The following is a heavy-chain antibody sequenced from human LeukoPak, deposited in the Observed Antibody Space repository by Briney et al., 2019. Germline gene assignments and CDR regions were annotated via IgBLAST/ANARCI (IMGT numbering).Heavy chain of an antibody. D-gene: IGHD1-26*01. CDR3: AKDAGRSLSVYGMDV. CDR1: GFTFDDYA. V-gene: IGHV3-9*01. CDR2: VTWNSGSI. Sequence: GGSLRLSCAASGFTFDDYAMHWVRQAPGKGLEWVSGVTWNSGSIGYADSVKGRFTTSRDNAKNSLYLQMNSLRPVDTALYYCAKDAGRSLSVYGMDVWGQGTTVTVSS. J-gene: IGHJ6*02.